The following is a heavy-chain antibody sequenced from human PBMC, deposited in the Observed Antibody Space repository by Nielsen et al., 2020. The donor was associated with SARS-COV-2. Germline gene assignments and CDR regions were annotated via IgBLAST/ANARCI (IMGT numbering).Heavy chain of an antibody. CDR3: AKADTMVRGVSDY. Sequence: SLKISCAASGFTFDDYAMHWVRQAPRKGLEWVSGISWNSGSIGYADSVKGRFTISRDNAKNSLYLQMNSLRAEDTALYYCAKADTMVRGVSDYWGQGTLVTVSS. D-gene: IGHD3-10*01. V-gene: IGHV3-9*01. CDR2: ISWNSGSI. J-gene: IGHJ4*02. CDR1: GFTFDDYA.